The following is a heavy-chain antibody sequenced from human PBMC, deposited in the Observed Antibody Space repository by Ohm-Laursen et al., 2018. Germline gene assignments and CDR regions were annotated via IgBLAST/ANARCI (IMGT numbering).Heavy chain of an antibody. J-gene: IGHJ4*02. CDR3: VRGYTSSWANYFDY. Sequence: SLRLSCTAAGPTVRSKHMSWDRQTPGKGLERVSVVYSGDSTYYADSVKGRFTISRDNSKNTLYLQMNNLRAEDTAVYYCVRGYTSSWANYFDYWGQGTLVTVSS. D-gene: IGHD6-13*01. CDR1: GPTVRSKH. V-gene: IGHV3-53*01. CDR2: VYSGDST.